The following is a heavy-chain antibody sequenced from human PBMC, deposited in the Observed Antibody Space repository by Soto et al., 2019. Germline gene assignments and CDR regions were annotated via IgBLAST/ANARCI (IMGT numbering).Heavy chain of an antibody. D-gene: IGHD3-10*01. CDR1: VFTFSNYP. CDR3: AKDRRITMVRGVLRAFGS. Sequence: GGSLRLSCSASVFTFSNYPMSWVRQAPGKGLEWVSGISGSGETPYYADSVKGRFTISRDNYKNMLYLQMNSLRAEDTAVYYYAKDRRITMVRGVLRAFGSWGHGTLVTVSS. J-gene: IGHJ4*01. CDR2: ISGSGETP. V-gene: IGHV3-23*01.